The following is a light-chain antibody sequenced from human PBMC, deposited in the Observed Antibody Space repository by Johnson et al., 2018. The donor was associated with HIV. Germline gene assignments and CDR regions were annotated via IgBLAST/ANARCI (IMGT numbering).Light chain of an antibody. CDR1: SSNIGNNY. CDR3: GTWDGSLSLYV. CDR2: ENN. Sequence: QSLLTQPPSVSAAPGQKVTISCSGSSSNIGNNYVSWYQQLPGTAPKLLIYENNKRPSGIPDRFSGSKSGTSATLDIPGLQPGDEAEYYCGTWDGSLSLYVFGTGTKVTVL. V-gene: IGLV1-51*02. J-gene: IGLJ1*01.